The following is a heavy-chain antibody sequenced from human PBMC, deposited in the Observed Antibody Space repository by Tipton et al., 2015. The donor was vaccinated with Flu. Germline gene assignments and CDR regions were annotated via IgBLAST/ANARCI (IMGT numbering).Heavy chain of an antibody. D-gene: IGHD2-15*01. CDR2: IAGTTGNT. CDR3: AKDWFRQDMVGRAAPFDS. Sequence: LSLTCAASGFNFNIYAMSWVRQAPGKGLEWVSGIAGTTGNTYFADSVRGRFTISRDNSKNTLYLHMSSLRAEDTAVYYCAKDWFRQDMVGRAAPFDSWGQGIMVTVSS. J-gene: IGHJ4*02. CDR1: GFNFNIYA. V-gene: IGHV3-23*01.